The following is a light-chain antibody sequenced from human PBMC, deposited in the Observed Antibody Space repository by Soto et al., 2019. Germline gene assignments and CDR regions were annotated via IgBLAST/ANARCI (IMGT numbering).Light chain of an antibody. J-gene: IGLJ2*01. V-gene: IGLV3-27*01. CDR3: YSAADNPL. CDR1: VLAKKY. Sequence: SYELTQPSSVSVSPGQTARITCSGDVLAKKYARWFQQKPGQAPVLVIYKDSERPSGIPERFSGSSSGTTVTLTISGAQVEDEADYYCYSAADNPLFGGGTKVTVL. CDR2: KDS.